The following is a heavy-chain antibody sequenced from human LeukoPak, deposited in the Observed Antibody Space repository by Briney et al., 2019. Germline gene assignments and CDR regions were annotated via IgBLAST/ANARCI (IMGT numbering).Heavy chain of an antibody. J-gene: IGHJ4*02. CDR1: GFTFSTYG. V-gene: IGHV3-48*02. CDR3: ARHNYGGNSGDY. D-gene: IGHD4-23*01. Sequence: GGSLRLSCAASGFTFSTYGMNWVRQAPGKGLEWVSYIGTSSSTIYYADSVKGRFTISRDNAKNSLYLQMNSLRDEDTAVYYCARHNYGGNSGDYWGQGTLVTVSS. CDR2: IGTSSSTI.